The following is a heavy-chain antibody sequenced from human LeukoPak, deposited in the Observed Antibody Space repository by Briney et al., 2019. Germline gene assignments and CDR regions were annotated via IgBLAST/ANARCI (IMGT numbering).Heavy chain of an antibody. CDR2: IIPIFGTA. V-gene: IGHV1-69*13. CDR3: ARDLLYYYGSGSYV. CDR1: GGTFSSYA. D-gene: IGHD3-10*01. J-gene: IGHJ4*02. Sequence: SVKVSCKASGGTFSSYAISWVREAPGQGLEWMGGIIPIFGTANYAQKFQGRVTITADESTSTAYMELSSLRSEDTAVYYCARDLLYYYGSGSYVWGQGTLVTVSS.